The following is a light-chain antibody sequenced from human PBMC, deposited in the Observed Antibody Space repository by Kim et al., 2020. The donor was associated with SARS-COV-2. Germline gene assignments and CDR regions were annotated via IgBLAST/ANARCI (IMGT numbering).Light chain of an antibody. Sequence: RVTLPCPGSSSNIGAGYGVHWYQQLPGTAPKLLIYDNRNRPSGVPDRFSGSRSGTSASLAITGLQAKDEADYYCQSYDSSLSGSVFGGGTQLTVL. V-gene: IGLV1-40*01. J-gene: IGLJ2*01. CDR2: DNR. CDR1: SSNIGAGYG. CDR3: QSYDSSLSGSV.